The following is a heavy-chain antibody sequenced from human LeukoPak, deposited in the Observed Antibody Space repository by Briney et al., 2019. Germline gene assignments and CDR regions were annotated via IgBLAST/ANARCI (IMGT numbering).Heavy chain of an antibody. J-gene: IGHJ4*02. Sequence: GGSLRLSCAASGFTFSSYEMNWVRQAPGKGLEWVSYISSSGTTIYYAGSVKGRFTISRDNAKNSLYLQMNSLRAEDTAVYYCARDGCSSTSCYFDYWGQGTLVTVSS. V-gene: IGHV3-48*03. CDR1: GFTFSSYE. CDR3: ARDGCSSTSCYFDY. D-gene: IGHD2-2*01. CDR2: ISSSGTTI.